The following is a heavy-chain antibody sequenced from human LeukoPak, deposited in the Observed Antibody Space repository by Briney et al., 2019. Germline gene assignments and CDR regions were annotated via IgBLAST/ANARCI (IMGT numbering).Heavy chain of an antibody. Sequence: PSETLSLTCTVSGGSISSYYWSWIRQPPGKGLEWIGYIYYSGSTNYNPSLKSRVTISVDTSKTQFSLKLSSVTAADTAVYYCATIYDSSGYEAFDIWGQGTMVTVSS. V-gene: IGHV4-59*01. CDR2: IYYSGST. D-gene: IGHD3-22*01. CDR3: ATIYDSSGYEAFDI. CDR1: GGSISSYY. J-gene: IGHJ3*02.